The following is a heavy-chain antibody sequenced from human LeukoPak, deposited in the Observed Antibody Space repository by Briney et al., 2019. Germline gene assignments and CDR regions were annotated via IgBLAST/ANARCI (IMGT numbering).Heavy chain of an antibody. J-gene: IGHJ6*02. CDR3: TREESSTTGSDV. Sequence: ASVRVSCKASGYTFTGYYMHWVRQAPGQGLEWVGWINPNSGGTNYAQKFQGRVTMTRDTSISTAYMELSRLRSDDTAVYYGTREESSTTGSDVWGQGTTVTVSS. V-gene: IGHV1-2*02. D-gene: IGHD2-2*01. CDR2: INPNSGGT. CDR1: GYTFTGYY.